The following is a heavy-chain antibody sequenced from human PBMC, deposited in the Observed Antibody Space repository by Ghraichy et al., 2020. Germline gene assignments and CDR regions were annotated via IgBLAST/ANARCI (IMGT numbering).Heavy chain of an antibody. CDR2: ISGSGGST. CDR1: GFTFSSYA. J-gene: IGHJ2*01. D-gene: IGHD1-26*01. V-gene: IGHV3-23*01. CDR3: AKGSSDGSYTDYWYFDL. Sequence: GGSLRLSCAASGFTFSSYAMSWVRQAPGKGLEWVSAISGSGGSTYYADSVKGRFTISRDNSKNTLYLQMNSLRAEDTAVYYCAKGSSDGSYTDYWYFDLWGRGTLVTVSS.